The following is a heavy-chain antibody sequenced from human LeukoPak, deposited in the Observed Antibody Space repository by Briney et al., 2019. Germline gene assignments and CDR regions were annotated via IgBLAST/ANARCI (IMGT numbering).Heavy chain of an antibody. CDR3: AKGTLVTAYYFDY. Sequence: QPGGSLRLSCAASGFTFTNYAMNWVRQAPGKGLEWVSTLSPSGADTYYADSVKGRFTISRDNSKNTVYLQMNSLRAEDTAVYYCAKGTLVTAYYFDYWGQGTLVTVSS. D-gene: IGHD3-16*01. V-gene: IGHV3-23*01. CDR2: LSPSGADT. CDR1: GFTFTNYA. J-gene: IGHJ4*02.